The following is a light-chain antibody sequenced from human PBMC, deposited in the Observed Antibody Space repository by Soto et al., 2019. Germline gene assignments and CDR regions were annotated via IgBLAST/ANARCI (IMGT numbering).Light chain of an antibody. CDR2: GVR. CDR1: SNDIGSYDY. CDR3: SSYTSYSPYV. J-gene: IGLJ1*01. Sequence: QSVLTQPTSVSGSPGQSITISCTGNSNDIGSYDYVSWYQQHPGKAPRLLIHGVRKRPSGVSNRFSGSKSGNTASLTISGLQAEDEADYYCSSYTSYSPYVFGTGTKVTVL. V-gene: IGLV2-14*01.